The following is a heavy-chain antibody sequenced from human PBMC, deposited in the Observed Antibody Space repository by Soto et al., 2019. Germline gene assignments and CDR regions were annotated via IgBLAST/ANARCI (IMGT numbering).Heavy chain of an antibody. Sequence: SETLSLTCTVSGGSISSGGSYWSWIRQHPGKGLERIGYTHYSGTTYYNPSLKSRVTISIDTSKKQFSLKLSSVTAADTAVYYCARDRDSYGFHDYWGQGTLVTVSS. V-gene: IGHV4-31*03. CDR1: GGSISSGGSY. J-gene: IGHJ4*02. CDR2: THYSGTT. D-gene: IGHD5-18*01. CDR3: ARDRDSYGFHDY.